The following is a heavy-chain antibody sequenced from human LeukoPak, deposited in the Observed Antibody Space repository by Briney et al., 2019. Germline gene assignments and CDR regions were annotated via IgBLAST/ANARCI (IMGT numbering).Heavy chain of an antibody. Sequence: GGSLRLSCAASGFTFSSYAMSWVRQAPGKGLEWVSAISGSGGSTYYADSVKGRFTISRDNSKNTLYLQMNSLRAEDTAVYYCAQSSYGSGSYFVDYWGQGTLVTVSS. CDR1: GFTFSSYA. J-gene: IGHJ4*02. CDR3: AQSSYGSGSYFVDY. CDR2: ISGSGGST. V-gene: IGHV3-23*01. D-gene: IGHD3-10*01.